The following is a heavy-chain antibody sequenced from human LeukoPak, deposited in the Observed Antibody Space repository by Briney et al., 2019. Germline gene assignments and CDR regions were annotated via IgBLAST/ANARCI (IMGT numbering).Heavy chain of an antibody. CDR1: GGSISSYY. Sequence: PSETLSLTCTVSGGSISSYYWSWIRQPPGKGLEWTGYIYYSGSTNYNPSLKSRVTISVDTSKNQFSLKLSSVTAADTAVYYCARHRYGYAGDWFDPWGQGTLVTVSS. CDR2: IYYSGST. CDR3: ARHRYGYAGDWFDP. J-gene: IGHJ5*02. D-gene: IGHD5-12*01. V-gene: IGHV4-59*08.